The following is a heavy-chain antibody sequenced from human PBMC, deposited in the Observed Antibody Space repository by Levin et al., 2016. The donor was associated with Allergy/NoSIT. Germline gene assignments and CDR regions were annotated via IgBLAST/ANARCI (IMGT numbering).Heavy chain of an antibody. CDR3: ARSGTPTDVPGIAAV. CDR2: IYSGGST. J-gene: IGHJ4*02. D-gene: IGHD6-13*01. V-gene: IGHV3-66*01. Sequence: WIRQPPGKGLEWVSAIYSGGSTYYADSVKGRFTISRDNSKNTLYLQMNSLRAEDTAVYYCARSGTPTDVPGIAAVWGQGTLVTVSS.